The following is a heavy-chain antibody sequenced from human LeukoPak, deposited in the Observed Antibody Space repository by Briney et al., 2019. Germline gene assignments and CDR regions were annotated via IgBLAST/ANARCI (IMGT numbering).Heavy chain of an antibody. Sequence: SGTLSLTCAVPGGSLTSSNWWSWVRQPPGKGLEWIGEMYHSGNTNYNPSLKSRVTISIDQSKNQFSLNLTSLTAADTAMYYCARPHSGTVNASTYGVIDYWGQGTLVTVSS. CDR3: ARPHSGTVNASTYGVIDY. CDR2: MYHSGNT. CDR1: GGSLTSSNW. D-gene: IGHD2-8*01. J-gene: IGHJ4*02. V-gene: IGHV4-4*02.